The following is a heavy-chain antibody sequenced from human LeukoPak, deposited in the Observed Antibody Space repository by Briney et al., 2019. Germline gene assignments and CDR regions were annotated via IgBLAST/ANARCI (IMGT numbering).Heavy chain of an antibody. V-gene: IGHV4-30-2*01. J-gene: IGHJ3*02. D-gene: IGHD2-15*01. CDR1: GGSISSGGYS. Sequence: PSQTLSLTCAVSGGSISSGGYSWSWIRQPPGKGLEWIGYIYHSGSTYYNPSLKSRVTISVDGSKNQFSLKLSSVTAADTAVYYCARAPYCSGGSCYEHAFDIWGQGTMVTVSS. CDR2: IYHSGST. CDR3: ARAPYCSGGSCYEHAFDI.